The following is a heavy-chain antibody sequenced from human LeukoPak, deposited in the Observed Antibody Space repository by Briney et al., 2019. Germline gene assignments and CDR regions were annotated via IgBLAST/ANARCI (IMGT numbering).Heavy chain of an antibody. CDR2: IHDDGTVK. CDR1: GFPFTTYN. J-gene: IGHJ4*02. Sequence: GGSLRLSCAVSGFPFTTYNMNWVRQAPGKGLEWVANIHDDGTVKNYLDSVKGRFTISRDDARNSVSLQLTRLRADDTAPYYCARGRGWVDHWGQGTLVTVSS. D-gene: IGHD3-16*01. V-gene: IGHV3-7*01. CDR3: ARGRGWVDH.